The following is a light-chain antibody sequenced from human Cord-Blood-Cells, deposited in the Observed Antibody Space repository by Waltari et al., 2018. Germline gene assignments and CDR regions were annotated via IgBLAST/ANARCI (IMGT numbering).Light chain of an antibody. Sequence: DIVMTQSPNSLAVSLGERATINCKSSQSVLYSSNNNNYLAWYQQKPGQPPKLLIYWASTRESGVPARCSGSGSGTDFTLPISSLQAEDVAVYYCQQYYSTPPTFGQGTKVEIK. CDR2: WAS. J-gene: IGKJ1*01. CDR3: QQYYSTPPT. V-gene: IGKV4-1*01. CDR1: QSVLYSSNNNNY.